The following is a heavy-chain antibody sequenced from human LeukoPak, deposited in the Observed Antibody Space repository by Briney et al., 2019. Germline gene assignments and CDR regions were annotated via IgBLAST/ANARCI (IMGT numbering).Heavy chain of an antibody. Sequence: PGRSLRLSCAASGFTFSSYAMHWVRQAPGKGLEWVAVISYDGSNKYYAGSVKGRFTISRDNSKNTLYLQMNSLRAEDTAVYYCARGADYYDSSGRSVDDAFDIWGQGTMVTVSS. D-gene: IGHD3-22*01. J-gene: IGHJ3*02. CDR1: GFTFSSYA. CDR2: ISYDGSNK. V-gene: IGHV3-30*04. CDR3: ARGADYYDSSGRSVDDAFDI.